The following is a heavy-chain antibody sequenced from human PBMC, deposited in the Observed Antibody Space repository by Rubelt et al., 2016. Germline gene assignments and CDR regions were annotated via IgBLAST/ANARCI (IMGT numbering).Heavy chain of an antibody. CDR3: ARTYRYYSDY. D-gene: IGHD1-26*01. J-gene: IGHJ4*02. Sequence: QVQLQQWGAGLLKPSETLSLTCAVYGGSFSGYYWSWIRQPPGKGLEWIGDFSHSGGTNYNPSLTSRVTISLATSKNQFSLKLSSVTAADTAVYYCARTYRYYSDYWGQGTLVTVSS. CDR1: GGSFSGYY. CDR2: FSHSGGT. V-gene: IGHV4-34*01.